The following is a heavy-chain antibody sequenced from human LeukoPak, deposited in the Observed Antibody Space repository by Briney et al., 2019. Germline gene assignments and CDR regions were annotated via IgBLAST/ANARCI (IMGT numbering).Heavy chain of an antibody. CDR1: GGTFSSYA. CDR3: AKGGQQLVLGWFDP. CDR2: IIPIFGTA. Sequence: SVKVSCKASGGTFSSYAISWVRQAPGQGLEWMGGIIPIFGTANYAQKFQGRVTITTDESTSTAYMELSSLRSEDTAVYYCAKGGQQLVLGWFDPWGQGTLVTLSS. D-gene: IGHD6-6*01. V-gene: IGHV1-69*05. J-gene: IGHJ5*02.